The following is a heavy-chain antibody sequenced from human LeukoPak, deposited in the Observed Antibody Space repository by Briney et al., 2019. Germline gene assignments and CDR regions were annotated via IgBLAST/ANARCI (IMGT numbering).Heavy chain of an antibody. CDR1: GFTFSSYA. CDR3: GKDSRTGGPRAFDS. Sequence: GGSLRLSCAASGFTFSSYAMTWVRQAPGKGLEWVSTISYACSSSYYADSVKGRFTISRDNSKNTLYLQMGSLRAEDTAIYYCGKDSRTGGPRAFDSWGQGTLVTVSS. D-gene: IGHD2-8*02. CDR2: ISYACSSS. V-gene: IGHV3-23*01. J-gene: IGHJ4*02.